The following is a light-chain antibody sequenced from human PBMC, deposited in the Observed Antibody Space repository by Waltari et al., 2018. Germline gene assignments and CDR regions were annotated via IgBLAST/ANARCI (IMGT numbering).Light chain of an antibody. CDR2: DNN. J-gene: IGLJ2*01. V-gene: IGLV1-51*01. Sequence: QSVLTQPPSVSAAPGQKVTISCSGRRSNIGNHFVSWYHQLPGATPKLLIYDNNKRPSGIPDRFSASKSGTSATLDITGLQIGDEADYFCATWDNSLTAVVFGGGTKLTVL. CDR3: ATWDNSLTAVV. CDR1: RSNIGNHF.